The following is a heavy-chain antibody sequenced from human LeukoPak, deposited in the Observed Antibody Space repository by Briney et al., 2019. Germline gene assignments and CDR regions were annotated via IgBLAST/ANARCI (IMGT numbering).Heavy chain of an antibody. Sequence: SETLSLTCAVYGGSFSGYYWSWIRQPPGXGLEWIGEINHSGSTNYNPSLKSRVTISVDTSKNQFSLKLSSVTAADTAVYYCARSRSGLLFGGSYFDYWGQGTLVTVSS. V-gene: IGHV4-34*01. CDR1: GGSFSGYY. D-gene: IGHD2-21*02. CDR3: ARSRSGLLFGGSYFDY. CDR2: INHSGST. J-gene: IGHJ4*02.